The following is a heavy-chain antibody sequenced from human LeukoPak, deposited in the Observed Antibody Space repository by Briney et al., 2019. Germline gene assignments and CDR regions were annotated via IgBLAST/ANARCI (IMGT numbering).Heavy chain of an antibody. Sequence: ASVKVSCKASGYTFTSYGINWVRQAPGQGLEWMGWISAYNGNTDYAQKVVGRVTMTTDASTSTAYMELRSLRSDDTAVYYCARLILWFGELPSYYFDYWGQGTLVTVSS. CDR2: ISAYNGNT. J-gene: IGHJ4*02. CDR1: GYTFTSYG. D-gene: IGHD3-10*01. V-gene: IGHV1-18*01. CDR3: ARLILWFGELPSYYFDY.